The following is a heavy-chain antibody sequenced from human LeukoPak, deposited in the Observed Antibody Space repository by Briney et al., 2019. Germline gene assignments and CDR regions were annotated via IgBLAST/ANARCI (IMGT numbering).Heavy chain of an antibody. Sequence: PGRSLGLSCAASGFTFSSYAMHWVRQAPGKGLEWVAVISYDGSNKYYADSVRGRFTISRDNSKNTLYLQMNSLRAEDTAVYYCARDQGSGADIWGQGTMVTVSS. J-gene: IGHJ3*02. CDR3: ARDQGSGADI. CDR2: ISYDGSNK. V-gene: IGHV3-30-3*01. CDR1: GFTFSSYA. D-gene: IGHD3-10*01.